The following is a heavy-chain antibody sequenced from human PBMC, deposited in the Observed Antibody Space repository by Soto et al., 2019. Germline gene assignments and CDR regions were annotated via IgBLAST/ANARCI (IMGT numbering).Heavy chain of an antibody. V-gene: IGHV6-1*01. CDR3: ARGEQYSGRIFDY. CDR2: TYYRSKWYY. D-gene: IGHD1-26*01. J-gene: IGHJ4*01. Sequence: PSQTLSLTCAITGESVSSNSAGWIWVRQSPSRALEWLGRTYYRSKWYYEYAVSVRGRITINPDTSKNQYSLQLNSVTPEDTAVDFCARGEQYSGRIFDYWGQGTLVT. CDR1: GESVSSNSAG.